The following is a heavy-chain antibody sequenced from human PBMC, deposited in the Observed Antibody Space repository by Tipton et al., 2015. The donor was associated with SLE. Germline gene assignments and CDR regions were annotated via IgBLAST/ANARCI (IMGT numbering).Heavy chain of an antibody. J-gene: IGHJ4*02. CDR3: ARLISAYDCNFDY. CDR1: GGSTSSSSFY. V-gene: IGHV4-39*07. CDR2: FYYGKST. D-gene: IGHD5-12*01. Sequence: TLSLTCTVSGGSTSSSSFYWGWIRQPPGKGLEWIGSFYYGKSTFYNPSLKSRVTISVDTSTNRLSLQLSSVTAADTALYYCARLISAYDCNFDYWGQGTLVTVSS.